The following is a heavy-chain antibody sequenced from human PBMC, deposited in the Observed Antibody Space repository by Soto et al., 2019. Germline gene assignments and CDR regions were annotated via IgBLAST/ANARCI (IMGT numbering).Heavy chain of an antibody. CDR3: ARDRLGSGSYDY. CDR2: IYHSGST. V-gene: IGHV4-30-2*01. CDR1: GGSISSSTYS. D-gene: IGHD1-26*01. J-gene: IGHJ4*02. Sequence: SETLSLTCAVSGGSISSSTYSWNWIRQPPGKGLEWIGYIYHSGSTSYNPSLNSRVTISVDRSKNQFSLRLNSVTAADTAVYYCARDRLGSGSYDYWGQGTLVTVSS.